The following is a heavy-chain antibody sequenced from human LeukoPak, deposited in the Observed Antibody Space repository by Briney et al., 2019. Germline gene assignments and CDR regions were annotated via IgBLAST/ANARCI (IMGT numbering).Heavy chain of an antibody. CDR3: AKDRRMATNYFDY. CDR1: GFTFSSYG. V-gene: IGHV3-30*18. CDR2: ISYDGSNK. J-gene: IGHJ4*02. D-gene: IGHD5-12*01. Sequence: PGGSLRLSCAASGFTFSSYGMHWVRQAPGKGLEWVAVISYDGSNKYYADSVKGRFTISRDNSKNTLYLQMNSLRAEDTAVYYCAKDRRMATNYFDYWGQGPLVTVSS.